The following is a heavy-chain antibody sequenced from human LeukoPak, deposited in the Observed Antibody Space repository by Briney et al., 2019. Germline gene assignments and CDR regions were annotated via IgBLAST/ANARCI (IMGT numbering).Heavy chain of an antibody. V-gene: IGHV4-30-2*02. CDR3: ASGLWGSGFDS. CDR1: GGSISSGGYS. D-gene: IGHD7-27*01. CDR2: IYHSGST. J-gene: IGHJ4*02. Sequence: SETLSLTCAVSGGSISSGGYSWSWIRQPPGKGLEWIGYIYHSGSTYYNPSLQSRVSISVDTSKSQFSLKLSSVTAADTAVYYYASGLWGSGFDSWGQGTLVTVSS.